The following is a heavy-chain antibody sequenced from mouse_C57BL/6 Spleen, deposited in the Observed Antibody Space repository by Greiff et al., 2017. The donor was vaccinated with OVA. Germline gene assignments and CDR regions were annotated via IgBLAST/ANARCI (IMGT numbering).Heavy chain of an antibody. J-gene: IGHJ4*01. V-gene: IGHV5-12*01. CDR3: ARHTYYDYAMDY. D-gene: IGHD1-1*01. CDR1: GFTFSDYY. CDR2: ISNGGGST. Sequence: EVMLVESGGGLVQPGGSLKLSCAASGFTFSDYYMYWVRQTPEKRLEWVAYISNGGGSTDYPDTVKGRFTISRDNAKNTLYLQMSRLKSEDTAMYYCARHTYYDYAMDYWGQGTSVTVSS.